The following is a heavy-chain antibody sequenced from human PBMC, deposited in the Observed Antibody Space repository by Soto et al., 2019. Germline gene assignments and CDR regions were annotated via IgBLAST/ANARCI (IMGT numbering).Heavy chain of an antibody. J-gene: IGHJ4*02. D-gene: IGHD5-18*01. CDR1: GFTFNNYA. V-gene: IGHV3-30*04. CDR3: ARGIRGYSYADY. Sequence: QVQLVESGGGVVQPGRSLRLSCAASGFTFNNYAMHWVRQAPGKGLEWVAVISNDGSNKYHADSVKGRFTISRDNSNYTLYLQMSSLRAEDTAVYYCARGIRGYSYADYWGQGTLVTVSS. CDR2: ISNDGSNK.